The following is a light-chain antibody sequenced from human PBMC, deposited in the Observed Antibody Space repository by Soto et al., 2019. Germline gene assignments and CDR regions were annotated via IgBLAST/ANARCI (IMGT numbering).Light chain of an antibody. CDR3: QQSGSSPT. V-gene: IGKV3-20*01. J-gene: IGKJ1*01. CDR2: SAF. Sequence: DIVLTQSPATLSLSPGERATLSCGASQSASTRHLAWYQQKPGQAPRLLIYSAFSRAAGIPDRFGGSGSGTHFTLTISRLEPEDFAVYYCQQSGSSPTFGQGTKVEIK. CDR1: QSASTRH.